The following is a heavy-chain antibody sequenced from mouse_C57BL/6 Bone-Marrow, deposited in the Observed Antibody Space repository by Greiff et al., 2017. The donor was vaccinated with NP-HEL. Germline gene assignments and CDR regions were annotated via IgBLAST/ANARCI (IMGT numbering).Heavy chain of an antibody. CDR2: ISYDGSN. CDR1: GYSITSGYY. J-gene: IGHJ3*01. Sequence: ESGPGLVKPSQSLSLTCSVTGYSITSGYYWNWIRQFPGNKLEWMGYISYDGSNNYNPSLKNRISITRDTSKNQFFLKLNSVTTEDTATYYCARGGYYGNAWFAYWGQGTLVTVSA. CDR3: ARGGYYGNAWFAY. V-gene: IGHV3-6*01. D-gene: IGHD2-1*01.